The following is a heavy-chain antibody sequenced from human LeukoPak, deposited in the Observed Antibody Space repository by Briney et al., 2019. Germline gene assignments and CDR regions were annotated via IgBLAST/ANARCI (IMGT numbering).Heavy chain of an antibody. Sequence: GGSLRLSCAASGFTFSYYAMHWVCQAPGKGLEWVAVISYDGSNEYYADSVKGRFTISRDNSKNTLSLEMNTLRPEDTAVYYCARPIDNGAGSYYFDYWGQGTLVTVYS. J-gene: IGHJ4*02. CDR2: ISYDGSNE. CDR1: GFTFSYYA. D-gene: IGHD3-10*01. CDR3: ARPIDNGAGSYYFDY. V-gene: IGHV3-30-3*01.